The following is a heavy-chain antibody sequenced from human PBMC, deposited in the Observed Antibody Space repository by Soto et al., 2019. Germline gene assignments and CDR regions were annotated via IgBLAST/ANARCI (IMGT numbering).Heavy chain of an antibody. Sequence: LRLSCAASGFTFSNYAMTWARQAPGKGLEWVSSLLRSGSTAYYADSVRGRFTVSSDTSANSLYLQMDSLRAEDTAIYYCAKDAISGDGIWLMDSWGQGTLVTVSS. V-gene: IGHV3-23*01. CDR1: GFTFSNYA. CDR3: AKDAISGDGIWLMDS. D-gene: IGHD4-17*01. CDR2: LLRSGSTA. J-gene: IGHJ5*02.